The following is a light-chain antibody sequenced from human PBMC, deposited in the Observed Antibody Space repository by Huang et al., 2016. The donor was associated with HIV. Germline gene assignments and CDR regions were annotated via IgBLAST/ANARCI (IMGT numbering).Light chain of an antibody. V-gene: IGKV2-28*01. CDR2: LGS. CDR1: QSLLHTNGYYY. J-gene: IGKJ5*01. CDR3: MQALQTPRT. Sequence: IVMTQSPLSLPVTPGEPASISCRSSQSLLHTNGYYYVDWYLQKPGQSPQLLIYLGSNRASGVPDRFSGGGSVIDFTLKISSVEAEDVGIYYCMQALQTPRTFGQGTRLEIK.